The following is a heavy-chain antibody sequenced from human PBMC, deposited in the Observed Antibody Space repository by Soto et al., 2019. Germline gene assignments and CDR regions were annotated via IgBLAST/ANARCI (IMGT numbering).Heavy chain of an antibody. J-gene: IGHJ6*02. CDR2: IIPIFGTA. D-gene: IGHD3-3*01. V-gene: IGHV1-69*06. CDR1: GGTFSSYA. CDR3: ARARYYDFWSGYYRPPYYYYGMDV. Sequence: SVKVSCKASGGTFSSYAISWVRQAPGQGLEWMGGIIPIFGTANYAQKFQGRVTITADKSTSTAYMELSSLRSEDTAVYYCARARYYDFWSGYYRPPYYYYGMDVWGQGTTVTSP.